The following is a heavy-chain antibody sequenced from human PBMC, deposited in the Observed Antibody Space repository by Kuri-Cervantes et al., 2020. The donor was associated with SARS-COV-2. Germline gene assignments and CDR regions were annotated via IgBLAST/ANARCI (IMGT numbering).Heavy chain of an antibody. CDR2: IYYSGST. D-gene: IGHD6-13*01. CDR1: GGSISSYY. V-gene: IGHV4-59*08. CDR3: ASLSSSWFGDYWYFDL. Sequence: SETLSLTCTVSGGSISSYYWSWIRQPPGKGLEWIGYIYYSGSTNYNPSLKSRVTISVDTSKNQFSLKLSSVTAADTAVYYCASLSSSWFGDYWYFDLWGRGTLVTVSS. J-gene: IGHJ2*01.